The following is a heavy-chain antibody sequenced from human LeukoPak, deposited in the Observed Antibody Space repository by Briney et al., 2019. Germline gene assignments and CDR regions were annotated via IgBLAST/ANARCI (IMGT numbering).Heavy chain of an antibody. CDR3: ARGKLDDFWSGYYRGTYYMDV. J-gene: IGHJ6*03. CDR1: GVSFSGYY. D-gene: IGHD3-3*01. V-gene: IGHV4-34*01. Sequence: SETLSLTCAVYGVSFSGYYWSWIRQPPGKGLEWVGEINHSGSTNYNPSLKSRVTISVDTSKNQFSLKLSSVTAADTAVYYCARGKLDDFWSGYYRGTYYMDVWGKGTTVTVSS. CDR2: INHSGST.